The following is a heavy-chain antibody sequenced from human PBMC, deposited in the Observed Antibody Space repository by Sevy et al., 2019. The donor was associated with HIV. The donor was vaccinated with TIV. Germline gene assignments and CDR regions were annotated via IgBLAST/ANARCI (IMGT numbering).Heavy chain of an antibody. CDR2: INPNSGGT. CDR1: AYTFTGHY. CDR3: ARGGVVVEPGARGYFDY. D-gene: IGHD2-2*01. V-gene: IGHV1-2*02. J-gene: IGHJ4*02. Sequence: ASVKVSCKASAYTFTGHYIHWVRQAPGQGLECMGWINPNSGGTIYAQKFQGRVTMTRDTSISTAYMELSRLRSDDTAGYYCARGGVVVEPGARGYFDYWGQGTLVTVSS.